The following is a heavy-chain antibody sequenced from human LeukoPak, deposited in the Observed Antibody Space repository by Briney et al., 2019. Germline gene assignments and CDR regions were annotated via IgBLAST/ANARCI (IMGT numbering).Heavy chain of an antibody. D-gene: IGHD1-26*01. J-gene: IGHJ4*02. CDR3: ARSSEGGSYYDY. CDR1: GYPINNAYY. V-gene: IGHV4-4*07. CDR2: IYTSGST. Sequence: PSETLSLTCGVSGYPINNAYYWSWIRQPAGKGLEWIGRIYTSGSTNYNPSLKSRVTMSVDTSKNQFSLKLSSVTAADTAVYYCARSSEGGSYYDYWGQGTLVTVSS.